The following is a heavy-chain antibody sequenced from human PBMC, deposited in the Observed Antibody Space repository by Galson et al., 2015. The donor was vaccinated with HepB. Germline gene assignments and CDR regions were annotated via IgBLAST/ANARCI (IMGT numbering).Heavy chain of an antibody. D-gene: IGHD2/OR15-2a*01. CDR1: GVTFNRFA. V-gene: IGHV3-23*01. CDR2: ISGNGGST. CDR3: VRGTTAPDY. Sequence: SLRLSCAAAGVTFNRFAMTWVRQTPGKGLEWVSPISGNGGSTHYADSVKGRFTVSRDSSKSTLYLQMNGLRAEDTARYYCVRGTTAPDYWAQGTRVTVSS. J-gene: IGHJ4*02.